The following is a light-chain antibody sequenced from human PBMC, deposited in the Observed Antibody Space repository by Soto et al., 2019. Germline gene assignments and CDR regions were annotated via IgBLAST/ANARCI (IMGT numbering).Light chain of an antibody. J-gene: IGKJ2*01. Sequence: DIVLTQSPGTLSLSPGERATLSCRASRSISSSYLAWYQQKPGRAPRLLIYGASSRATDIPDRFSGSGSGTDFTLTIRRLEPEDFAVYYCQQYGSSLIYTFGQGTKVEMK. V-gene: IGKV3-20*01. CDR1: RSISSSY. CDR2: GAS. CDR3: QQYGSSLIYT.